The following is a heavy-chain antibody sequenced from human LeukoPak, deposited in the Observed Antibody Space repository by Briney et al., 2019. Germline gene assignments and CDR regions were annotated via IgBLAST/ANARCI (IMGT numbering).Heavy chain of an antibody. CDR1: GGSISSSSYY. CDR2: IYYSGST. V-gene: IGHV4-39*07. CDR3: ARVREQRECDY. D-gene: IGHD6-25*01. J-gene: IGHJ4*02. Sequence: PSETLSLTCTVSGGSISSSSYYWGWIRQPPGKGLEWIGSIYYSGSTYYNPSLKSRVTISVDTSKNQFSLKLSSVTAADTAVYYCARVREQRECDYWGQGTLVTVSS.